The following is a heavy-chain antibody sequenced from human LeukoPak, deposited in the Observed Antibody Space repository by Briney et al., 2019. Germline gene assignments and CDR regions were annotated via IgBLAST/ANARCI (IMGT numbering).Heavy chain of an antibody. CDR1: GYSISSGYY. V-gene: IGHV4-38-2*02. Sequence: SETLSLTCTVSGYSISSGYYWGWIRQPPGKGLEWIGSIYHNGNTFYNPSLKSLITISVDTSKNQFSLKLSSVTAADTAVYYCARDRAVAAPLGFDYWGQGTLVTVSS. J-gene: IGHJ4*02. D-gene: IGHD6-19*01. CDR2: IYHNGNT. CDR3: ARDRAVAAPLGFDY.